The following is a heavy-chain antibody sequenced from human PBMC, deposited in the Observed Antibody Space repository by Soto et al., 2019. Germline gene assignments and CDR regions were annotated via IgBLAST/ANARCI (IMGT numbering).Heavy chain of an antibody. J-gene: IGHJ3*02. D-gene: IGHD3-9*01. V-gene: IGHV1-24*01. CDR1: GYTLTELS. Sequence: ASVKVSCTVSGYTLTELSMHWVRQAPGKGFEWMGGFDPEDGETIYAQKFQGRVTMTEDTSTDTAYMELSSLRSEDTAVYYCATDRSYDILTGPDAFDIWGQGTMVTVSS. CDR3: ATDRSYDILTGPDAFDI. CDR2: FDPEDGET.